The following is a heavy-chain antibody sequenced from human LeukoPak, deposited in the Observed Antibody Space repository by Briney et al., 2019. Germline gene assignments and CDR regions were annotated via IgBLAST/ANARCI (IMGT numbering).Heavy chain of an antibody. D-gene: IGHD3-9*01. J-gene: IGHJ4*02. CDR3: ASGLRYFDLYY. Sequence: SETLSLTCTVSGDSISSYSWSWIRQPPGKGLEWIGYISSSGSTNYSPSLKSRVTISVDTSKNQFSLKLSSVTAADTAVYYCASGLRYFDLYYWGQGTLVTVSS. V-gene: IGHV4-59*01. CDR1: GDSISSYS. CDR2: ISSSGST.